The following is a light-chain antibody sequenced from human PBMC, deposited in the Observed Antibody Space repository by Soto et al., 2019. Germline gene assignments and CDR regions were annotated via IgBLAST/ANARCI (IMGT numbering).Light chain of an antibody. V-gene: IGKV1-39*01. CDR2: AAS. CDR3: QQSYTTPT. CDR1: QSINIY. Sequence: DIQLTQSPSSLSASVGDRVTITCRASQSINIYLNWYQQKPGKAPKILLYAASSLHGGVPSRFSGSGSGTDFTLTISSLQPEDFAIYDCQQSYTTPTFGQGTRLEIK. J-gene: IGKJ5*01.